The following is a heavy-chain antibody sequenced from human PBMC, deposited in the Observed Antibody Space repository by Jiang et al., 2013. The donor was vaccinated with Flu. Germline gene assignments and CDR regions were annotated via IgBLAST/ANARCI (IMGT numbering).Heavy chain of an antibody. CDR3: TRDLVRDVILIPATYFDY. CDR1: GFSFGDYA. Sequence: VQLLESGGGLVQPGRSLRLSCTASGFSFGDYAVSWLRQAPGKGLEWVGFIRNKLYRGTTDYAASVKGRFTISRDDSKSIAYLQMSSLKTEDTAVYYCTRDLVRDVILIPATYFDYWAEGALVTVSS. D-gene: IGHD3-16*01. V-gene: IGHV3-49*03. CDR2: IRNKLYRGTT. J-gene: IGHJ4*02.